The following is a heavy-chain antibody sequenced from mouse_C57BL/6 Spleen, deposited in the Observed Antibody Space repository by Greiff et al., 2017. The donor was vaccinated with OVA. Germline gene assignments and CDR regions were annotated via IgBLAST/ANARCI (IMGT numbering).Heavy chain of an antibody. V-gene: IGHV1-54*01. J-gene: IGHJ2*01. D-gene: IGHD3-2*02. CDR1: GYAFTNYL. Sequence: VMLVESGAELVRPGTSVKVSCKASGYAFTNYLIEWVKQRPGQGLEWIGVINPGSGGTNYNEKFKGKATLTADKSSSTAYMQLSSLTSEDSAVYFCARSTAQGLDYWGQGTTLTVSS. CDR2: INPGSGGT. CDR3: ARSTAQGLDY.